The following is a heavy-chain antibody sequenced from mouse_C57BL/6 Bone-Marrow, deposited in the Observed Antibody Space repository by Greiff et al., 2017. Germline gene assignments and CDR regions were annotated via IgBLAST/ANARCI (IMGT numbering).Heavy chain of an antibody. J-gene: IGHJ2*01. CDR3: ARESNWDYFDY. Sequence: VQLQQPGAELVKPGASVKLSCKASGYTFTSYWMHWVKQRPGQGLEWIGEIDPSDSYTNYNQKFKGKSTLTVDKSSSTAYMQLSSLTSEDSAVYYCARESNWDYFDYWGQGTTLTVSS. CDR1: GYTFTSYW. D-gene: IGHD4-1*01. V-gene: IGHV1-69*01. CDR2: IDPSDSYT.